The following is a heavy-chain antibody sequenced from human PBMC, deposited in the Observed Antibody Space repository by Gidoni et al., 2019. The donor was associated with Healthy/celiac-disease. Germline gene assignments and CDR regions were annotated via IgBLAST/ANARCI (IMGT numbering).Heavy chain of an antibody. CDR1: GFTFSSYA. J-gene: IGHJ4*02. CDR3: ANCGGDCYSDY. CDR2: ISGSGGST. V-gene: IGHV3-23*01. Sequence: EVQLLEPGGVLVQPGGSLRLSCAASGFTFSSYAMSWVRQAPGKGLEWVSAISGSGGSTYYADSVKGRFTISRDNSKNTLYLQMNSLRAEDTAVYYCANCGGDCYSDYWGQGTLVTVSS. D-gene: IGHD2-21*02.